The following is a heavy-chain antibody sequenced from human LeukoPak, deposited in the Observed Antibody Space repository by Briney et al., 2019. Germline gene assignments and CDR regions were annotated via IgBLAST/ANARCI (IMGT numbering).Heavy chain of an antibody. D-gene: IGHD6-19*01. CDR1: GGSVSSGSYY. CDR3: ARADSLYSSGWFR. V-gene: IGHV4-61*01. J-gene: IGHJ4*02. CDR2: VYYTGST. Sequence: SETLSLTCTVSGGSVSSGSYYWSWIRQPPGQGLERIAYVYYTGSTNYNPSLKSRVTISVDTSKNQFSLKLSSVTAADTAVYYCARADSLYSSGWFRWGQGTLVTVSS.